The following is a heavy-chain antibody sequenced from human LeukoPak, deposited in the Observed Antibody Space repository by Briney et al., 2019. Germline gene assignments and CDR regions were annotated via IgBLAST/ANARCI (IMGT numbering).Heavy chain of an antibody. D-gene: IGHD1-26*01. Sequence: SETLSLTCAVSGGSISSGGYYWSWIRQPPGKGLEWIGYIYYSGSTNYNPSLKSRVTISVDTSKNQFSLKLSSVTAADTAVYYCARGRSNYYGMDVWGQGTTVTVSS. V-gene: IGHV4-61*08. J-gene: IGHJ6*02. CDR2: IYYSGST. CDR1: GGSISSGGYY. CDR3: ARGRSNYYGMDV.